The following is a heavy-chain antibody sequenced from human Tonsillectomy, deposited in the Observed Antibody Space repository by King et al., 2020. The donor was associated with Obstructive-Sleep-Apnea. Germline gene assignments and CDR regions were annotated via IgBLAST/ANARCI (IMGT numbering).Heavy chain of an antibody. J-gene: IGHJ4*02. V-gene: IGHV3-15*01. CDR3: ATTTQLSIFGVVIIDDY. CDR1: GFTFSNAW. D-gene: IGHD3-3*01. Sequence: VQLVESGGGLVKPGGSLRLSCAASGFTFSNAWMSWVRQAPGKGLEWVGRIKSKTDGGTTDYAAPVKGRFTISRDDSKNTLYLQMNSLKTEDTAVYYCATTTQLSIFGVVIIDDYWGQGTLVTVSS. CDR2: IKSKTDGGTT.